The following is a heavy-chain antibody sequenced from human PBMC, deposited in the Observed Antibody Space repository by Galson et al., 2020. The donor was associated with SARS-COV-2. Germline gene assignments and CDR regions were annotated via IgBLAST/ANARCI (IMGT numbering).Heavy chain of an antibody. Sequence: QAGGSLRLSCAASGFTFSSYWMSWVRQAPGKGLEWVANIKQDGSENYYVDSAKGRFTISRDNAKNSLYLQMNSLRAEDTAVYYCARVGSSSWYFDYWGQGTLVTVSS. CDR1: GFTFSSYW. V-gene: IGHV3-7*01. CDR2: IKQDGSEN. J-gene: IGHJ4*02. D-gene: IGHD6-13*01. CDR3: ARVGSSSWYFDY.